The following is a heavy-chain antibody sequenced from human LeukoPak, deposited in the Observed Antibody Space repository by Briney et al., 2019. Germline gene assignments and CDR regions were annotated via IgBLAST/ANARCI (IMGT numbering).Heavy chain of an antibody. Sequence: GGSLRLSCAASGFTFSDHYMDWVRQAPGKGLEWVGRIRNKAQSYTTKYAASVKDRFTVSRDDSKNSLYLQIDSLKTEDMAVYYCARGGLLFSGNYGIDFWGQGTLLTVSS. CDR1: GFTFSDHY. V-gene: IGHV3-72*01. D-gene: IGHD1-26*01. CDR3: ARGGLLFSGNYGIDF. CDR2: IRNKAQSYTT. J-gene: IGHJ4*02.